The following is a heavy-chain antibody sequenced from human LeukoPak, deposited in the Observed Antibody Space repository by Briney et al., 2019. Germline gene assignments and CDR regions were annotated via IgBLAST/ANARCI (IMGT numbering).Heavy chain of an antibody. CDR3: AVGPRGMDV. J-gene: IGHJ6*02. CDR2: INHSGST. Sequence: SETLSLTCAVYGGSFRGYYWSWIRQPPGKVLEWIGEINHSGSTNYNPSLKSRVTISVDTSKNQFSLKLSSVTAAATAVYYCAVGPRGMDVWGQGTTVTVSS. D-gene: IGHD1-26*01. V-gene: IGHV4-34*01. CDR1: GGSFRGYY.